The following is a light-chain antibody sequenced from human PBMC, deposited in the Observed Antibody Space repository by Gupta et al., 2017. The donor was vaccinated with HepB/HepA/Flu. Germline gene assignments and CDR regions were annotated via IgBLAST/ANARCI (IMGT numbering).Light chain of an antibody. Sequence: QSVLTPPPSVSGAPGQRGTISCTGSSSNIGAGYDVHWYQHLPGTAPKLLIYGNSNRPSGVPDRFSGSKSGTSASLAITGLQAEDEADYYCQSYDSSLSGVVFGGGTKLTVL. J-gene: IGLJ2*01. CDR2: GNS. CDR3: QSYDSSLSGVV. CDR1: SSNIGAGYD. V-gene: IGLV1-40*01.